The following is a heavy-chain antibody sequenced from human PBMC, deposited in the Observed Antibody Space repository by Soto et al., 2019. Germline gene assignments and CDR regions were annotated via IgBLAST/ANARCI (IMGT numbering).Heavy chain of an antibody. CDR1: GGTFSSYA. D-gene: IGHD3-22*01. V-gene: IGHV1-69*13. CDR3: ASPTYYYDSSGYWYYFDY. CDR2: IVPIFGTA. J-gene: IGHJ4*02. Sequence: ASVKVSCKASGGTFSSYAISWVRQAPGQGLEWMGGIVPIFGTANYAQKFQGRVTITADESTSTAYMELSSLRSEDTAVYYCASPTYYYDSSGYWYYFDYWGQGTLVTVSS.